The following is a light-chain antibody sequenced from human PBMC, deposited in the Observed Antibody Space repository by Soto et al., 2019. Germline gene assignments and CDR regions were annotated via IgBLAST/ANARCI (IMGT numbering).Light chain of an antibody. CDR2: DVS. Sequence: QSVLTQPASVSGSPGQSITISCTGTSSDVGGYNFVSWYRHHPGKAPKLVIYDVSNRPSGVSIRFSGSKSANTASLTISGLQAEYEADYYCTSYTSSNTLVFGGGTKLTVL. J-gene: IGLJ2*01. CDR1: SSDVGGYNF. V-gene: IGLV2-14*03. CDR3: TSYTSSNTLV.